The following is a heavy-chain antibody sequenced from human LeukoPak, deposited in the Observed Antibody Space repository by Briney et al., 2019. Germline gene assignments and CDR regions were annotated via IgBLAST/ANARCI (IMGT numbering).Heavy chain of an antibody. V-gene: IGHV3-74*01. CDR2: INTDGSST. J-gene: IGHJ4*02. CDR3: VRPRYSRSSSWFDN. D-gene: IGHD6-6*01. Sequence: PGGSLRLSCAASGFTFSSYWMHWVRQAPGKGLVWVSRINTDGSSTTYADSVKGRFTVSRDNAKNTLYLQMNTLGAEDTAVYYCVRPRYSRSSSWFDNWGQGTLVTVSS. CDR1: GFTFSSYW.